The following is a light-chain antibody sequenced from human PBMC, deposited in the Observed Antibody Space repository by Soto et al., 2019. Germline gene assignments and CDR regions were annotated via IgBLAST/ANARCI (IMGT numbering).Light chain of an antibody. CDR2: EVS. Sequence: QSALTQPASVSGSPGQSITISCTGASSDVGAYNYVSWYQQHPGKALKLLIYEVSNRPSGVSNRFSGSKSGNTASLTISGLQAEDEADYYCNSFTSSSTWVFGGGTQLTVL. CDR3: NSFTSSSTWV. V-gene: IGLV2-14*01. CDR1: SSDVGAYNY. J-gene: IGLJ7*01.